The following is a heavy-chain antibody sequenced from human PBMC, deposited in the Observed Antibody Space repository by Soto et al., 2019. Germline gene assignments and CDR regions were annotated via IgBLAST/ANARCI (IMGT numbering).Heavy chain of an antibody. J-gene: IGHJ4*02. CDR2: IYYSGST. CDR1: GGSISSDNYY. CDR3: ARVPENNGRYYYYFDF. Sequence: PSETLSLTCTVSGGSISSDNYYWSWVRQPPGRGLEWIGCIYYSGSTYYNPSLKSRVTISVDTSKNQFSLKLSSVTAADTAVYYCARVPENNGRYYYYFDFWGQGTLVTVSS. D-gene: IGHD1-26*01. V-gene: IGHV4-30-4*01.